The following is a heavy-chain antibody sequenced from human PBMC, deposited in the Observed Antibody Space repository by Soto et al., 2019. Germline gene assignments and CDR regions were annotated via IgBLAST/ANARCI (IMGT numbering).Heavy chain of an antibody. Sequence: ASVKVSCKASGYTFTGCYMHWVRQAPGQGLEWMGWINPNSGGTNYAQKFQGRVTMTRDTSISTAYMELSRLRSDDTAVYYCASFSQPRYFDWFYTLYGMDVWGQGTTVTVSS. CDR2: INPNSGGT. CDR1: GYTFTGCY. CDR3: ASFSQPRYFDWFYTLYGMDV. V-gene: IGHV1-2*02. J-gene: IGHJ6*02. D-gene: IGHD3-9*01.